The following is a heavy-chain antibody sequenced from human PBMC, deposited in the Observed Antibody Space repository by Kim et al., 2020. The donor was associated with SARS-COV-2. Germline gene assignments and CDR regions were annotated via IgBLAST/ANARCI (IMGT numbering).Heavy chain of an antibody. Sequence: SETLSLTCAVYGGSFSGYYWSWIRQPPGKGLEWIGEINHSGSTNYNPSLKSRVTISVDTSKNQFSLKLSSVTAADTAVYYCARGQTYCGGDCPPYGMDVWGQGTTVTVSS. V-gene: IGHV4-34*01. CDR2: INHSGST. D-gene: IGHD2-21*02. CDR1: GGSFSGYY. J-gene: IGHJ6*02. CDR3: ARGQTYCGGDCPPYGMDV.